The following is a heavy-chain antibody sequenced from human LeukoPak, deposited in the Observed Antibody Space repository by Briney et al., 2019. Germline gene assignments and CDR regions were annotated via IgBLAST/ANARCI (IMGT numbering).Heavy chain of an antibody. D-gene: IGHD2-2*01. CDR3: ARGGLSGFPFYAVPPAY. CDR1: GGSFSGYY. CDR2: INHSGST. J-gene: IGHJ4*02. Sequence: PSQTLSLTCAVYGGSFSGYYWSWIRQPPGKGLEWIGEINHSGSTNYNPSLKSRVTISVDTSKNQFSLKLSSVTAADTAVYYCARGGLSGFPFYAVPPAYWGQGTLVTVSS. V-gene: IGHV4-34*01.